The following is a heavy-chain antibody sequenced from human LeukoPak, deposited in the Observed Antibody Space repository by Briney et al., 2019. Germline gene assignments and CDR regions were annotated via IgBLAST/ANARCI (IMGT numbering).Heavy chain of an antibody. CDR2: INHSGST. Sequence: KPSETLSLTCAVYGGSFSGYYWSWIRQPPGEGLEWIGEINHSGSTNYNPSLKSRVTISVDTSKNQFSLKLSSVTAADTAVYYCARDRYCSGGSCYDPRLYLNKPIDYWGQGTLVTVSS. CDR1: GGSFSGYY. V-gene: IGHV4-34*01. J-gene: IGHJ4*02. CDR3: ARDRYCSGGSCYDPRLYLNKPIDY. D-gene: IGHD2-15*01.